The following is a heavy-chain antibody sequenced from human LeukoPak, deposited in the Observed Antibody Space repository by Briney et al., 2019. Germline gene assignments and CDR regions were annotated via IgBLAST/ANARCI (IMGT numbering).Heavy chain of an antibody. CDR3: ARGRTYGDYRLDH. Sequence: PSETLSLTCTVSSASISTYYWSWIRQPPGKGLEWIGYIYHSGTSNYNPSLKSRVTMSVDTSKNQFSLKLSSVTAADTAVYYCARGRTYGDYRLDHWGQGTLVTVSS. D-gene: IGHD4-17*01. CDR1: SASISTYY. J-gene: IGHJ4*02. CDR2: IYHSGTS. V-gene: IGHV4-59*01.